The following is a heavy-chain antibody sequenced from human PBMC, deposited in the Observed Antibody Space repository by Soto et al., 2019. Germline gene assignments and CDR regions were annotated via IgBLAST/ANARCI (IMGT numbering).Heavy chain of an antibody. CDR2: ISYDGSNK. J-gene: IGHJ4*02. D-gene: IGHD1-26*01. CDR3: ARDLLVGATGCFDY. Sequence: GGSLRLSCAASGFTFSSYAVHWVRQAPGNGLEWVAVISYDGSNKYYADSVKGRFTISRDNSKNTLYLQMNSLRAEDTAVYYCARDLLVGATGCFDYWGQGTLVTVSS. CDR1: GFTFSSYA. V-gene: IGHV3-30-3*01.